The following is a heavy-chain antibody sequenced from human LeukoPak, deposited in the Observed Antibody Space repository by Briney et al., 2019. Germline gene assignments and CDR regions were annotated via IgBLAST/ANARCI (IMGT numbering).Heavy chain of an antibody. CDR3: ARDYDY. CDR1: GGSFSGYY. V-gene: IGHV4-4*07. J-gene: IGHJ4*02. Sequence: SETLSLTCAVYGGSFSGYYWSWIRQPAGKGLEWIGRIYTSGSTNYNPSLKSRVTISVDTSKNQFSLKLSSVTAADTAVYYCARDYDYWGQGTLVTVSS. CDR2: IYTSGST.